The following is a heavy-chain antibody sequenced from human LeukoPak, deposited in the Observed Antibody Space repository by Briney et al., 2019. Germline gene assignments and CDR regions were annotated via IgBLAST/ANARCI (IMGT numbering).Heavy chain of an antibody. D-gene: IGHD5-18*01. J-gene: IGHJ4*02. CDR2: ISTSSSYI. V-gene: IGHV3-21*01. CDR3: ARDGGIQLWLLPYYFDY. Sequence: GGSLRLSCAASGFTFSSYSMNWVRQAPGKGLEWVSSISTSSSYIYYADSVKGRFTISRDNAKKSLYLEMNSLRAEDTAVYYCARDGGIQLWLLPYYFDYWGQGTLVTVSS. CDR1: GFTFSSYS.